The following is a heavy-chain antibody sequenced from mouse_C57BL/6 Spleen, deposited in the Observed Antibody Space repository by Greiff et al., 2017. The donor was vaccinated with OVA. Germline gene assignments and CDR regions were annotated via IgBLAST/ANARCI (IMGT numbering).Heavy chain of an antibody. V-gene: IGHV1-72*01. CDR1: GYTFTSSW. CDR3: ARDYDGYYDYAMDY. D-gene: IGHD2-3*01. Sequence: QVQLQQPGAELVKPGASVKLSCKASGYTFTSSWMHWVKQRPGRGLEWIGRIDPNSGGTKYNEKFKSKATLTVDNPSSTAYMQLSSLTSEDTAVYYCARDYDGYYDYAMDYWGQGTSVTVSS. CDR2: IDPNSGGT. J-gene: IGHJ4*01.